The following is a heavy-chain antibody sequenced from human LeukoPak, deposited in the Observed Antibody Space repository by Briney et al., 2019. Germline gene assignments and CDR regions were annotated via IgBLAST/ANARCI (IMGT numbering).Heavy chain of an antibody. D-gene: IGHD2-2*01. CDR3: AKSDRFRVHCSSTSCYGWYFDL. CDR2: ISGSGGNT. Sequence: PGGSLRLSCAASGFTFSSYAMSWDRQAPGKGLEWVSAISGSGGNTYDADSVEGRFTISRDNSKNTLYLQMNSLRVEDTAVYYCAKSDRFRVHCSSTSCYGWYFDLWGRGTLVTVSS. CDR1: GFTFSSYA. V-gene: IGHV3-23*01. J-gene: IGHJ2*01.